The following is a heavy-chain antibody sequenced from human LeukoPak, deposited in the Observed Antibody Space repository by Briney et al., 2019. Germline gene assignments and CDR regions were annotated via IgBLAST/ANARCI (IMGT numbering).Heavy chain of an antibody. CDR2: ISYDGSNK. J-gene: IGHJ4*02. V-gene: IGHV3-30*18. CDR1: GFTFSSYG. D-gene: IGHD3-22*01. CDR3: AKDTYYYDSSGPLGY. Sequence: GGSLRLSCAASGFTFSSYGMHWGRQAPGKGLEWVAVISYDGSNKYYADSVKGRFTISRDNSKNTLYLQMNSLRAEDTAVYYCAKDTYYYDSSGPLGYWGQGTLVTVSS.